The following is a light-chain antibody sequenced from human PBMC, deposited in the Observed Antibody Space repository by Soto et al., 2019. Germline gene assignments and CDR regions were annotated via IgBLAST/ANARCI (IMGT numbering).Light chain of an antibody. V-gene: IGLV2-14*01. CDR1: SSDVGDYNY. Sequence: QSALTQPASVSGSPGQSITISCTGTSSDVGDYNYVSWYQQYPGKAPTLMIYEVSNRPSGVSNRFSGSKSGNTASLTISGLQAEYEAHYYCRSYAGSNNFVFGTGTKVTVL. CDR3: RSYAGSNNFV. CDR2: EVS. J-gene: IGLJ1*01.